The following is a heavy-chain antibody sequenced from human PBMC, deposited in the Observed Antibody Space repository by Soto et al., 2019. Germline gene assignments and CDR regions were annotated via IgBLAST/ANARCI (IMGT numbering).Heavy chain of an antibody. CDR1: GYTFTKYG. CDR2: ISAYNGYT. J-gene: IGHJ6*02. Sequence: QVQLVQSGADVKKPGASVKVSCKTSGYTFTKYGISWVRQAPGQGLEWMGWISAYNGYTNYAQKLQGRVTMTTDTSTSTANMELRSLRSDDTAVYYCARDHNGDYGDYGYYYYGMDVWGQGTTVTVSS. CDR3: ARDHNGDYGDYGYYYYGMDV. V-gene: IGHV1-18*01. D-gene: IGHD4-17*01.